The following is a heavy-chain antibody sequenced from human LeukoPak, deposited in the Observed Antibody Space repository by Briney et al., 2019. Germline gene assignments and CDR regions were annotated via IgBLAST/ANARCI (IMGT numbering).Heavy chain of an antibody. V-gene: IGHV3-74*03. CDR3: LRDFPSGY. J-gene: IGHJ4*02. Sequence: GGSLRLSCGASGFTFRSYWMHCVRQAPGKGLVWVSGINGDGNITTYADSVKGRFTISRDNAESTVYLQMSSLRDEDTAVYFCLRDFPSGYWGQGTLVTVSS. CDR2: INGDGNIT. CDR1: GFTFRSYW. D-gene: IGHD3-10*01.